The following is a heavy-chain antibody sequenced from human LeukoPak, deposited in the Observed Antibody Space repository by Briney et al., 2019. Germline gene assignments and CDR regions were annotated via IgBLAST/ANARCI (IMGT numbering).Heavy chain of an antibody. CDR3: ARDRGYCSSTSCFDAFDI. CDR1: GYTFTSYC. D-gene: IGHD2-2*01. J-gene: IGHJ3*02. V-gene: IGHV1-46*01. Sequence: ASVKVSCKASGYTFTSYCMHWVRQAPGQGLEWMGIINPSGGSTSYAQKFQGRVTMTRDTSTSTVYMELSSLRSEDTAVYYCARDRGYCSSTSCFDAFDIWGQGTMVTVSS. CDR2: INPSGGST.